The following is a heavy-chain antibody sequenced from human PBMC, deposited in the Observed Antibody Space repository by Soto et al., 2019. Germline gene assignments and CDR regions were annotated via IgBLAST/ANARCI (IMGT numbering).Heavy chain of an antibody. CDR2: IYWDDDK. CDR1: GLSLSTSGEA. D-gene: IGHD3-10*02. Sequence: QITLKESGPTLVKPTQTLTLTCTFSGLSLSTSGEAVGWIRQPPGKALEWLALIYWDDDKRYNPTLKTRLTNTKNTSKNQVVLALTNMDPVDTATYYCAHYVSSSPAGWCDPWGQGILVTVSS. J-gene: IGHJ5*02. CDR3: AHYVSSSPAGWCDP. V-gene: IGHV2-5*02.